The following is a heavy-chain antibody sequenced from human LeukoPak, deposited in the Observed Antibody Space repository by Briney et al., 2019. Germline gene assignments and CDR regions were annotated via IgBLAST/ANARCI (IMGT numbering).Heavy chain of an antibody. V-gene: IGHV3-33*01. CDR3: ARDVWGDRSSYFDY. D-gene: IGHD3-22*01. J-gene: IGHJ4*02. Sequence: GRSLRLSCAASGFTFSRNGMHWVRQAPGKGLEWVAVIWYDASYKYYADSVKGRFTISRDNSENTLYLQMNSLRDEDTAVYYRARDVWGDRSSYFDYWGQGILVTVSS. CDR1: GFTFSRNG. CDR2: IWYDASYK.